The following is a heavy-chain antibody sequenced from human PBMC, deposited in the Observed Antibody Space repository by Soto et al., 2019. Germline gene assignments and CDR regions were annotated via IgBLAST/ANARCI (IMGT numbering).Heavy chain of an antibody. J-gene: IGHJ3*02. D-gene: IGHD2-2*01. V-gene: IGHV3-74*01. CDR2: INSDGSST. Sequence: EVQLVESGGGLVQPGGSLRLSCAASGFTFSSYWMHWVRQAPGKGLVWVSRINSDGSSTSYADSVKGRFTISRDNAKNPLYLQMNSLRAEDTAVYYCARSLTIPDAFDIWGQGTMVTVSS. CDR1: GFTFSSYW. CDR3: ARSLTIPDAFDI.